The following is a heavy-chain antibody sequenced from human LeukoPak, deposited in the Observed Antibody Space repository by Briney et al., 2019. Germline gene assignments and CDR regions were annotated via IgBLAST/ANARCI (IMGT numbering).Heavy chain of an antibody. V-gene: IGHV1-46*01. Sequence: ASVKVSCEASGYTFITYYMHWVRQAPGQGLEWMGIINPFDGSTTYAQRFRGRVTMTRNTSISTAYMELSSLRSEDTAVYYCARGGVVSYYDSSGYYPPDYWGQGTLVTVSS. CDR2: INPFDGST. D-gene: IGHD3-22*01. CDR3: ARGGVVSYYDSSGYYPPDY. J-gene: IGHJ4*02. CDR1: GYTFITYY.